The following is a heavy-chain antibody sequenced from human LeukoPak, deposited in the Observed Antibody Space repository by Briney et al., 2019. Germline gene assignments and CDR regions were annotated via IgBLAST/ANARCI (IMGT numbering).Heavy chain of an antibody. J-gene: IGHJ4*02. Sequence: GGSLRLSCAASGFTFSSYSMNWVRQAPGKGLEWVSSISSSTNNTNYADSVKGRFTISRDNAKNSLYLQMNSLRAEDTAVYYCARDERGYSYGHFDYWGQGTLVTVSS. V-gene: IGHV3-21*01. CDR2: ISSSTNNT. CDR1: GFTFSSYS. D-gene: IGHD5-18*01. CDR3: ARDERGYSYGHFDY.